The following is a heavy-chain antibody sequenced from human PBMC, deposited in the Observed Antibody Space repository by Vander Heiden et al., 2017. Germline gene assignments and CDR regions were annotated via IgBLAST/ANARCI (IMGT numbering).Heavy chain of an antibody. CDR1: GGTFSSYA. CDR2: IIPIFGTA. CDR3: ARDGDYYDSSGYYYHYYYGMDV. Sequence: QVQLVQSGAEVTKPGSSVKVSCEASGGTFSSYAISWVRQAPGQGLEWMGGIIPIFGTANYAQKFQGRVTITADKSTSTAYMELSSLRSEDTAVYYCARDGDYYDSSGYYYHYYYGMDVWGQGTTVTVSS. J-gene: IGHJ6*02. D-gene: IGHD3-22*01. V-gene: IGHV1-69*06.